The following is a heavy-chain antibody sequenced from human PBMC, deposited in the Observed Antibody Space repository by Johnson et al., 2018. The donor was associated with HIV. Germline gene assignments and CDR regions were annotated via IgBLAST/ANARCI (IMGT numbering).Heavy chain of an antibody. Sequence: ISWNGGSTGYADSVKGRFTISRDNAKNSLYLQMNSLRAEDTAIYYCARGAPWSGSDAFDIWGQGTMVTVSS. J-gene: IGHJ3*02. CDR2: ISWNGGST. V-gene: IGHV3-20*03. D-gene: IGHD3-3*01. CDR3: ARGAPWSGSDAFDI.